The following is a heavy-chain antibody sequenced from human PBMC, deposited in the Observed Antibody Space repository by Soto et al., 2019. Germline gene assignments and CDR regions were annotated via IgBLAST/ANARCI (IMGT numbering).Heavy chain of an antibody. J-gene: IGHJ4*02. D-gene: IGHD3-16*01. CDR1: GYRFSSSW. Sequence: PWESLKISFQSTGYRFSSSWIGWVHQKPGKGMEWLGNVYPSDSDVRYSPAFEGQVTISADNSINPAYLQLLNLKASDTAIYSCTRGATCSFDCWGQGTRVTVSS. CDR3: TRGATCSFDC. V-gene: IGHV5-51*07. CDR2: VYPSDSDV.